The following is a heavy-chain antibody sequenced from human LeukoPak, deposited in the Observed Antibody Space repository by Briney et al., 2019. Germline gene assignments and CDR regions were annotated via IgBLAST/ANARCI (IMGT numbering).Heavy chain of an antibody. J-gene: IGHJ5*02. V-gene: IGHV4-61*02. D-gene: IGHD3-3*01. CDR1: GDSISSGDYY. CDR2: ISSSGST. CDR3: ARDHLANLASRLFDP. Sequence: SETLSPTCTVSGDSISSGDYYWSWIRQPAGKGLEWIGRISSSGSTNYNPSLKSRVTISVDTSKNQFSLKLSSVTAADTAVYYCARDHLANLASRLFDPWGQGTLVTVSS.